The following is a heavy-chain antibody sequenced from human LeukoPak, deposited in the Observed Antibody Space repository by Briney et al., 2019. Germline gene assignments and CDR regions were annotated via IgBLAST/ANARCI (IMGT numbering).Heavy chain of an antibody. Sequence: GGSLRLSCAASGFTLSNYGMHWVRQAPGKGLEWVAFIRFDGGNKYYAESVKGRFTISRDNAKNSLYLQMNSLRAEDTAVYYCARDGGIAARPKAFDIWGQGTMVTVSS. J-gene: IGHJ3*02. CDR2: IRFDGGNK. D-gene: IGHD6-6*01. CDR3: ARDGGIAARPKAFDI. V-gene: IGHV3-30*02. CDR1: GFTLSNYG.